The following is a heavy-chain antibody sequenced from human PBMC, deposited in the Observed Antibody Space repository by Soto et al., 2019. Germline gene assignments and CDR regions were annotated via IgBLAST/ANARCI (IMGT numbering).Heavy chain of an antibody. CDR3: ARTGIAAAGLDAFDI. Sequence: SETLSLTCTVSGGSISSYYWSWIRQPPGKGLEWIGYIYYSGSTNYNPSLKSRVTISVDTSKNQFSLKLSSVTAADTAVYYCARTGIAAAGLDAFDIWGQGTMVTVSS. CDR1: GGSISSYY. CDR2: IYYSGST. D-gene: IGHD6-13*01. V-gene: IGHV4-59*01. J-gene: IGHJ3*02.